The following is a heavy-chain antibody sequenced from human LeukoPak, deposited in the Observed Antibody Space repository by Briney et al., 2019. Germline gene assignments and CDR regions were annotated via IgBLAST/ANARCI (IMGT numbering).Heavy chain of an antibody. CDR3: AGEIVAAAPRY. J-gene: IGHJ4*02. D-gene: IGHD6-13*01. V-gene: IGHV3-74*01. CDR2: LNPDGTST. Sequence: PGGSLRLSCAASGFTFSSYWMYWVRQAPGKGLVWVSRLNPDGTSTNYADSVKGRFTISRDNAKNTLYLQMNSLRAADTAVYYCAGEIVAAAPRYWGQGTLVSVSS. CDR1: GFTFSSYW.